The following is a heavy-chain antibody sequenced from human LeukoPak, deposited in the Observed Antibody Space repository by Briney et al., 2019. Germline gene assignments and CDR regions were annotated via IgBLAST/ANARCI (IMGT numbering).Heavy chain of an antibody. CDR2: IKLDGSEK. J-gene: IGHJ5*02. D-gene: IGHD6-13*01. CDR3: VVAAAGHLNWFDP. CDR1: GFTFGKYW. V-gene: IGHV3-7*03. Sequence: GGSLRLSCVASGFTFGKYWMSWVRQAPGKGLEWVANIKLDGSEKNYVDSVKGRFTISRDNTKNSLYLQMNSLRAEDTAVYYCVVAAAGHLNWFDPWGQGTLVTVSS.